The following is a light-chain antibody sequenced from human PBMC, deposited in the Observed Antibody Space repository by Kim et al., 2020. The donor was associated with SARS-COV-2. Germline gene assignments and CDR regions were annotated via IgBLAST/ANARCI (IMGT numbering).Light chain of an antibody. J-gene: IGKJ4*01. Sequence: SGVPSRVSGSGAGTDFTLTISSLQTEDVATYSCLQDYTYPLTFGGGTKVDIK. CDR3: LQDYTYPLT. V-gene: IGKV1-6*01.